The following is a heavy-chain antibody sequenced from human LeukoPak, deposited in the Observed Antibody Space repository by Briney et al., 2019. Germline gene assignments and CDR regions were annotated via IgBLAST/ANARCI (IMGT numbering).Heavy chain of an antibody. CDR1: GFTFSSYW. V-gene: IGHV3-7*01. CDR3: ARDSTIFGVVTNDY. Sequence: PGGSLRLSCAASGFTFSSYWMSWVRQAPGKGLEWVANIKQDGSEKYYVDSVKGRFTISRDNAKNSLYLQMNSLRAEDTAVYYCARDSTIFGVVTNDYWGQGTPVTVSS. D-gene: IGHD3-3*01. J-gene: IGHJ4*02. CDR2: IKQDGSEK.